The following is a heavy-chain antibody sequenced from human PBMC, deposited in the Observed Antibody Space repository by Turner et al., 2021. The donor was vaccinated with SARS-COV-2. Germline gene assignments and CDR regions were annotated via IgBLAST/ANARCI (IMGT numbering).Heavy chain of an antibody. D-gene: IGHD3-22*01. CDR1: GGSIGRYY. V-gene: IGHV4-4*07. CDR3: AGEEVVFRASHTLYYYGMDV. Sequence: QVQVQESGPGLVKSSETLSLTCTVSGGSIGRYYWSWIRHSAGKGLEWIGRMYTSGGTNYNPSLKSRVTMSLDTSKNQFSLKLSSVTAADTAVYYCAGEEVVFRASHTLYYYGMDVWGQGTTVTVSS. J-gene: IGHJ6*02. CDR2: MYTSGGT.